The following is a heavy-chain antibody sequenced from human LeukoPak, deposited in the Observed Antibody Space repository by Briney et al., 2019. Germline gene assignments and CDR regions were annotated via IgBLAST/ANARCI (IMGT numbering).Heavy chain of an antibody. V-gene: IGHV3-23*01. Sequence: GGSLRLSCAASGFTFSNYAMTWVRQAPGKGLEWVSSISGSGETTYYADSVKGRLSISRDNSKNTLYLQMNSLRAEDTAVYYCASLTRYYDILTGYYYFDYWGQGTLVTVSS. J-gene: IGHJ4*02. CDR1: GFTFSNYA. CDR2: ISGSGETT. CDR3: ASLTRYYDILTGYYYFDY. D-gene: IGHD3-9*01.